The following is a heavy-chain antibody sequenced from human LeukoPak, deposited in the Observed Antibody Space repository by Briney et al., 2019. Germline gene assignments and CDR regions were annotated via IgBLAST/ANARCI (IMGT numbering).Heavy chain of an antibody. V-gene: IGHV4-34*01. CDR3: ARVHSNYLQLWLSHFDY. CDR1: GGSFSGYY. J-gene: IGHJ4*02. D-gene: IGHD5-18*01. CDR2: INHSGST. Sequence: SETLSLTCAVYGGSFSGYYWSWIHQPPGKGLEWIGEINHSGSTNYNPSLKSRVTISVDTSKNQFSLKLSSVTAADTAVYYCARVHSNYLQLWLSHFDYWGQGTLVTVSS.